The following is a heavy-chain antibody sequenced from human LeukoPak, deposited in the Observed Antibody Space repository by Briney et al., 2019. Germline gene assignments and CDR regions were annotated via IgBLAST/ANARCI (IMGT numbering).Heavy chain of an antibody. CDR2: ISISSSYI. Sequence: GGSLRLSCAASGFTFSSYSMNWVRQAPGKGLEWVSSISISSSYIYYADSVKGRFTMSRDNAKNSLYLQVNSLRADDTAVYYCARGSRLGVVGRDAFDIWGQGTMVTVSS. CDR3: ARGSRLGVVGRDAFDI. D-gene: IGHD3-3*01. V-gene: IGHV3-21*01. J-gene: IGHJ3*02. CDR1: GFTFSSYS.